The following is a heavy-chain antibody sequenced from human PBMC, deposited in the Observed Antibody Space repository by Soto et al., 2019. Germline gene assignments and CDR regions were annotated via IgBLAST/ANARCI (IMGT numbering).Heavy chain of an antibody. J-gene: IGHJ4*02. D-gene: IGHD2-15*01. Sequence: SETLSLTCTVSGGSISSYYWSWIRQPPGKGLEWIGYIYYSGSTNYNPSLKSRVTISVDTSKNQFSLKLSSVTAADTAVYYCARLLGYCSGGSCSDYWGQGTLVTVSS. CDR2: IYYSGST. CDR1: GGSISSYY. CDR3: ARLLGYCSGGSCSDY. V-gene: IGHV4-59*08.